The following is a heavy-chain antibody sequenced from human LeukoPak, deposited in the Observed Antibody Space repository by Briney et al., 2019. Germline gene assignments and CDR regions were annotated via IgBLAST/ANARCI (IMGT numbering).Heavy chain of an antibody. Sequence: ASVKVSCKASGYTFTGYYMHWVRQAPGQGLEWMGWINPNSGGTNYAQKFQGRVTMTRDTSISTAYMELSRLRSDDTAVYYCARGEYVWQQLVTGGPPWFDPWDQGTLVTVFS. CDR3: ARGEYVWQQLVTGGPPWFDP. CDR1: GYTFTGYY. V-gene: IGHV1-2*02. CDR2: INPNSGGT. D-gene: IGHD6-13*01. J-gene: IGHJ5*02.